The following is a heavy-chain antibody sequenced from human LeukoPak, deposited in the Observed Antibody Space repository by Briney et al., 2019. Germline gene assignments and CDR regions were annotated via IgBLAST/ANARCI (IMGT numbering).Heavy chain of an antibody. Sequence: GESLKISCKGSGYSFSSYWISWVRQMPGKGLEWMGRIDPSDSYTNYSPSFQGHVTISADKSISTAYMELSSLRSEDTAVYYCAAPNPHYYGSGSLFDYWGQGTLVTVSS. D-gene: IGHD3-10*01. CDR1: GYSFSSYW. J-gene: IGHJ4*02. CDR3: AAPNPHYYGSGSLFDY. V-gene: IGHV5-10-1*01. CDR2: IDPSDSYT.